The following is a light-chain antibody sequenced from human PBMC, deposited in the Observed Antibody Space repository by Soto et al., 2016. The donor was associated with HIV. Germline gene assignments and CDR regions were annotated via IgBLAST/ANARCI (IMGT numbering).Light chain of an antibody. CDR1: QVITNS. J-gene: IGKJ1*01. Sequence: DIQMTQSPSSLSASVGDRVTITCRASQVITNSLAWYQQKPGKAPKLLLYAASRLESGVPSRVSGSGSGRDYTLTISSLQPEDFATYSCQQYSSTPRTFGQGTKVEIK. CDR2: AAS. V-gene: IGKV1-NL1*01. CDR3: QQYSSTPRT.